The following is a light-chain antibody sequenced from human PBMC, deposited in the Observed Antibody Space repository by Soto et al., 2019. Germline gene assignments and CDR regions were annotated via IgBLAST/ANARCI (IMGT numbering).Light chain of an antibody. CDR2: GAS. CDR3: QQNNKWPPVT. J-gene: IGKJ4*01. Sequence: EVVMTQSPATVSVSPGEGVTLSCRASQTISNDLAWYQQKPGQAPRLLIYGASTRATGVPARFSGGWSGTEFTLPISSLQSEDFAFYYCQQNNKWPPVTFGGGTKVEIK. CDR1: QTISND. V-gene: IGKV3-15*01.